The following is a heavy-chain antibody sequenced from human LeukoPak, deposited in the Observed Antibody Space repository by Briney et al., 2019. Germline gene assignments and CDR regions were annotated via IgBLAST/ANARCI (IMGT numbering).Heavy chain of an antibody. J-gene: IGHJ4*02. CDR2: ISYHGNNG. CDR1: GFTFSLYG. Sequence: PGGSLRLSCAASGFTFSLYGMHWVRQAPGKGLEWVAVISYHGNNGYYADSVKGRFTISRDNSKNTLYLQMNSLTADDTAVYYCARCPESSGYYYELDSWGQGTLVTVSS. D-gene: IGHD3-22*01. CDR3: ARCPESSGYYYELDS. V-gene: IGHV3-30*03.